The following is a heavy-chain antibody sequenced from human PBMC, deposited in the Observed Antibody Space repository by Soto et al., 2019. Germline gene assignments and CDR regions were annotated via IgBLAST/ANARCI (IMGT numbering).Heavy chain of an antibody. V-gene: IGHV4-39*01. CDR1: ASAIIGSSCY. D-gene: IGHD3-9*01. CDR3: ARRSVLRYFDWFKSIGPLDY. CDR2: IYYSGST. Sequence: PSGTLSLTGTFSASAIIGSSCYCGWIRQPPGKGLVWIGSIYYSGSTYYNPSLKSRVTISVDTSKKQFSLKLSSVTAADTGVYYCARRSVLRYFDWFKSIGPLDYWGQGTLVTVS. J-gene: IGHJ4*02.